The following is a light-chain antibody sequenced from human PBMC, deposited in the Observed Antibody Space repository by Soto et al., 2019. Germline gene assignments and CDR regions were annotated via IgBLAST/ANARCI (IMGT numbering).Light chain of an antibody. J-gene: IGKJ1*01. CDR2: WAL. CDR1: QSVLYSSNNKNY. V-gene: IGKV4-1*01. Sequence: DIVMTQSPDSLAVSLGERATINCKSSQSVLYSSNNKNYLAWYQQKPGQPPKLLIYWALTRESGVPDRFSGSGSGTDFSLTISSLQAEDVAAYYCQQYYSTPRTFGQGTKVEIK. CDR3: QQYYSTPRT.